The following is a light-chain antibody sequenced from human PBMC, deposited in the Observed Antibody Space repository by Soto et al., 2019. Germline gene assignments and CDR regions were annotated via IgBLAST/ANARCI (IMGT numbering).Light chain of an antibody. Sequence: DIHMTQSPSTLSASVGDRVTITCRASQSISDSLDWYQQKPGKAPKLLIYQASSLKSGVPSRFSGSGSGTEFTLTISSLQPDEFASYYCQQYNGYWTFGQGTKVEIK. CDR2: QAS. CDR3: QQYNGYWT. V-gene: IGKV1-5*03. J-gene: IGKJ1*01. CDR1: QSISDS.